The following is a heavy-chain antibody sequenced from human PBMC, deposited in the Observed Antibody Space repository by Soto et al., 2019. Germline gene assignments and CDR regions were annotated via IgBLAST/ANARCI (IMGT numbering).Heavy chain of an antibody. CDR1: GDSVSSNSAA. CDR2: TYYRSKWYN. D-gene: IGHD1-26*01. CDR3: ARVLQSGLEWELPDYYFDY. V-gene: IGHV6-1*01. J-gene: IGHJ4*02. Sequence: SQTLSLPCAISGDSVSSNSAAWNWIRQSPSRGLEWLGRTYYRSKWYNDYAVSVKSRITINPDTSKNQFSLQLNSVTPEDTAVYYCARVLQSGLEWELPDYYFDYWGQGTLVTVSS.